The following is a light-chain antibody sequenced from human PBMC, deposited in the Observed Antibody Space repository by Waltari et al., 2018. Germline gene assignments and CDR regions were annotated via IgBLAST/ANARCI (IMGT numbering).Light chain of an antibody. V-gene: IGLV1-40*01. CDR3: QSYDSSLSGWV. Sequence: QSVLTQPPSVSGAPGQRVTISCTGSTSNIGAGYDVHWYQHLPGTAPKLLLYGTSNRPSGVPDRFSGSKSGTSASLAITGLQAEDEADYYCQSYDSSLSGWVFGGGTKLTVL. J-gene: IGLJ2*01. CDR2: GTS. CDR1: TSNIGAGYD.